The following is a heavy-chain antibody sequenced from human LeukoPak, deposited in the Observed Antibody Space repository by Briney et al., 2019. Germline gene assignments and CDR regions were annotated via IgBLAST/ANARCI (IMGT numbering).Heavy chain of an antibody. D-gene: IGHD5-12*01. Sequence: PGGSLRLSCSASGFTFSSYAMHWVRQAPGKGLEYVSAISSNGGSTYNADSVKGRFTIFRDNSKNTLYLQMSSLRAEDTAVYYCARGGYRGYDYLFDYWGQGTLVTVSS. J-gene: IGHJ4*02. CDR1: GFTFSSYA. CDR2: ISSNGGST. CDR3: ARGGYRGYDYLFDY. V-gene: IGHV3-64D*06.